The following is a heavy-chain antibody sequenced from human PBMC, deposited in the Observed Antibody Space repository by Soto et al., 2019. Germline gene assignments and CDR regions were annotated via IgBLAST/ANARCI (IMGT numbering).Heavy chain of an antibody. CDR1: GFTFSSYA. J-gene: IGHJ4*02. Sequence: QVQLVESGGGVVQPGRSLRLSCAASGFTFSSYAMHWVRQAPGKGLEWVAVISYDGSNKYYADSVKGRFTISRDNSKNTLYLQMNSLRAEDTAVYYCASGRYYYDSSGYFLVYYWGQGTLVTVSS. CDR3: ASGRYYYDSSGYFLVYY. D-gene: IGHD3-22*01. V-gene: IGHV3-30-3*01. CDR2: ISYDGSNK.